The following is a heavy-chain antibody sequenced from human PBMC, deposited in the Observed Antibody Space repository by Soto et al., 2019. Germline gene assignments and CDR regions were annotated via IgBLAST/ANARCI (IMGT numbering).Heavy chain of an antibody. CDR3: ARDFLYGAQGRGFDY. CDR1: GFTFSSYG. D-gene: IGHD4-17*01. J-gene: IGHJ4*02. V-gene: IGHV3-33*01. CDR2: IWYDGSNK. Sequence: GGSLRLSCAASGFTFSSYGMHWVHQAPGKGLEWVAVIWYDGSNKYYADSVKGRFTISRDNSKNTLYLQMNSLRAEDTAVYYCARDFLYGAQGRGFDYWGQGTLVTVSS.